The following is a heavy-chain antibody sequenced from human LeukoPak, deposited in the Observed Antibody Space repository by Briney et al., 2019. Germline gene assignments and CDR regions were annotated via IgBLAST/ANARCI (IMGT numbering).Heavy chain of an antibody. CDR3: ARRSRSGFFDY. CDR1: GGSINSNTYY. CDR2: VYSSGRT. J-gene: IGHJ4*02. V-gene: IGHV4-39*01. Sequence: SETLSLTCAVSGGSINSNTYYWGWIRQPPGKGLEWIGSVYSSGRTYYNPSLKSRVAISADTSKNQFSLRLSSVTAPDPAVYYCARRSRSGFFDYWGQGTLVTVSS. D-gene: IGHD3-10*01.